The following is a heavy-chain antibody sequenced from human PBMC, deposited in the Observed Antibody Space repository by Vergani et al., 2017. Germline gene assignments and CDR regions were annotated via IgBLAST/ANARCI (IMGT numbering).Heavy chain of an antibody. Sequence: QVQLQQWGAGLLKPSETLSLTCTVYGASLSDYYWKWIRQPPGKGLEWIGEINHGGSTNFNPYLNSRTTMSIDTSKNQFSLRLRSVTAADTAVCYCAREPKKSSFDFWGAWRSAYWGQGILVTVSS. J-gene: IGHJ4*02. CDR1: GASLSDYY. V-gene: IGHV4-34*01. CDR3: AREPKKSSFDFWGAWRSAY. D-gene: IGHD3-3*01. CDR2: INHGGST.